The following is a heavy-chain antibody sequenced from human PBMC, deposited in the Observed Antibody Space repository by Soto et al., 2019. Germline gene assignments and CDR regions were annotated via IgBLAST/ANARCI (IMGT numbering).Heavy chain of an antibody. CDR2: IRSKTSSETR. CDR3: TTGGFTGIVGI. V-gene: IGHV3-15*01. Sequence: GGSLRLSCTASGFDFTKAWMTWVRRAPGKGLEWVGRIRSKTSSETREYAAPVKGRFTISRDDSKNMLYLEMNSLKIEDTGVYYCTTGGFTGIVGIWGQGTMVTVSS. J-gene: IGHJ3*02. CDR1: GFDFTKAW. D-gene: IGHD3-22*01.